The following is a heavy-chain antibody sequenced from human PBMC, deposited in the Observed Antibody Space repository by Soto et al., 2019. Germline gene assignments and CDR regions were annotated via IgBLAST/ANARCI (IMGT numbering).Heavy chain of an antibody. V-gene: IGHV1-69*01. D-gene: IGHD2-15*01. CDR3: ARGYCSGGNCYSGMDV. CDR1: GGTFSTHA. J-gene: IGHJ6*02. Sequence: AAVKVSCKASGGTFSTHAIIWVRQAPGHGLEWMGGIIPISGTTYYTQKFQGRVTITADEPTSTAFMELSSLKSDDTAVFYCARGYCSGGNCYSGMDVWGQGTMVTVSS. CDR2: IIPISGTT.